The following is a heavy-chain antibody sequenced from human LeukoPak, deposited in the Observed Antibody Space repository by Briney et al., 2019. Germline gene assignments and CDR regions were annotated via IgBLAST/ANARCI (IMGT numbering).Heavy chain of an antibody. V-gene: IGHV3-33*01. Sequence: GGSLRLSCAASGFTFSSYGMHWVRQAPGKGLEWVAVIWYDGSNKYYADSVKGRFTISRDNSKNTLYLQMNSLRAEDTAVYYCARGFRSTSCSLGGGDVWGKGTTVTVSS. CDR2: IWYDGSNK. J-gene: IGHJ6*04. CDR3: ARGFRSTSCSLGGGDV. D-gene: IGHD2-2*01. CDR1: GFTFSSYG.